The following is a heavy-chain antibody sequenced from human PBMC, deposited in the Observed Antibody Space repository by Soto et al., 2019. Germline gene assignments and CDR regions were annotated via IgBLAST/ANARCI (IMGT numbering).Heavy chain of an antibody. CDR3: ARARNYYDSSGYYDY. D-gene: IGHD3-22*01. CDR1: GFTFSSYS. V-gene: IGHV3-21*05. J-gene: IGHJ4*02. CDR2: ISSSSSYT. Sequence: GGSLRLSCAASGFTFSSYSMNWVRQAPGKGLEWVSYISSSSSYTNYADSVKGRFTISRDNAKNSLYLQMNSLRAEDTAVYYCARARNYYDSSGYYDYWGQGTLVTVSS.